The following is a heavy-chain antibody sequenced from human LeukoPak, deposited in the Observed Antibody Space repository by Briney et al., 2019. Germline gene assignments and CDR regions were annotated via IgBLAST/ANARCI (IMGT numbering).Heavy chain of an antibody. CDR3: ARESTRSVDY. V-gene: IGHV3-30*02. D-gene: IGHD6-25*01. Sequence: GGSLRLSCAASGFTFSSYGMHWVRQAPGKGLEWVAFIRYDGSNKYYADSVKGRFTISRDNAKNSLYLQMNSLRAEDTAMYYCARESTRSVDYWGQGTLVTVSS. CDR2: IRYDGSNK. J-gene: IGHJ4*02. CDR1: GFTFSSYG.